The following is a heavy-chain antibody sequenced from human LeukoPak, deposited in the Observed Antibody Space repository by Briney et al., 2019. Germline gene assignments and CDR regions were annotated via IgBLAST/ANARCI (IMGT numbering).Heavy chain of an antibody. V-gene: IGHV4-30-4*01. D-gene: IGHD5-18*01. J-gene: IGHJ4*02. CDR1: GGSISSGDYY. CDR3: ARDSRGYSYGALFDY. Sequence: SETLSLTCTVSGGSISSGDYYWSWIRQPPGKGLEWIGYIYYSGSTYYNPSLKSRVTISVDTSKNQFSLKLSSVTAADTAVFYCARDSRGYSYGALFDYWGQGTLVTVSS. CDR2: IYYSGST.